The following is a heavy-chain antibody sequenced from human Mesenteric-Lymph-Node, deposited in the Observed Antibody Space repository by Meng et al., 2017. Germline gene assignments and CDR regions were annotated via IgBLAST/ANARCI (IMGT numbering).Heavy chain of an antibody. CDR3: ARGGTIFGVVIIRSGPRAYYYGMDV. CDR2: INPNSGGT. V-gene: IGHV1-2*02. Sequence: ASVKVSCKASGYTFTGYYMHWVRQAPGQGLEWMGWINPNSGGTNYAQKFQGRVTMTRDTSISTAYMELSRLRSDDTAVYYCARGGTIFGVVIIRSGPRAYYYGMDVWGQGTTVTV. CDR1: GYTFTGYY. J-gene: IGHJ6*02. D-gene: IGHD3-3*01.